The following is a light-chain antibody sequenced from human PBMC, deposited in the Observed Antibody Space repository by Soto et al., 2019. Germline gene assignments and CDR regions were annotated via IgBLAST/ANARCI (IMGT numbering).Light chain of an antibody. CDR3: QQLNSYPRT. CDR2: LAS. J-gene: IGKJ1*01. V-gene: IGKV1-9*01. CDR1: QGIGSY. Sequence: DVQLTQSPSFLSTSVGDRVTLTCRASQGIGSYLAWYQQKPGKAPKFLICLASTLQSGVPSRFSGSGSGTEFNLTITNLQLEDFVTYYCQQLNSYPRTFGQGTKVEI.